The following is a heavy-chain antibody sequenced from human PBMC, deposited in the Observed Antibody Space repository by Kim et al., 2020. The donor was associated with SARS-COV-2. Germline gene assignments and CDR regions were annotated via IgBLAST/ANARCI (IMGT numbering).Heavy chain of an antibody. Sequence: SETLSLTCTVSGGSISSYYWSWIRQPPGKGLEWIGYIYYSGSTNYNPSLKSRVTISVDTSKNQFSLKLSSVTAADTAVYYCARASTSDFWSGTTFDPWG. CDR1: GGSISSYY. CDR3: ARASTSDFWSGTTFDP. CDR2: IYYSGST. D-gene: IGHD3-3*01. J-gene: IGHJ5*02. V-gene: IGHV4-59*13.